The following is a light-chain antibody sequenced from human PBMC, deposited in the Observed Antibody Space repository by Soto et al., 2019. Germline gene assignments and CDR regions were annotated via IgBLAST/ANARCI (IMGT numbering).Light chain of an antibody. CDR1: DSDVGAYNY. CDR2: EVS. V-gene: IGLV2-14*01. Sequence: QSALTQPASVSGSPGQSITISCTGTDSDVGAYNYVSWYQQHPGKAPKLLIYEVSNRPSGVSHRFSGSKSDSTASLTISGLQAEDEADYLCSSYTSSTTLVVFGGGTQLTVL. CDR3: SSYTSSTTLVV. J-gene: IGLJ2*01.